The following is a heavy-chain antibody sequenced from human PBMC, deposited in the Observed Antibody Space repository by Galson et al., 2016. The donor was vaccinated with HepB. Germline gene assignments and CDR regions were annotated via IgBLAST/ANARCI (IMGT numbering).Heavy chain of an antibody. J-gene: IGHJ6*02. CDR2: ISYAGSNK. CDR1: GFTFSWYS. V-gene: IGHV3-30-3*01. Sequence: SLRLSCAASGFTFSWYSMHWVHQAPGKGLEWVALISYAGSNKYYADSVTGRFTISRDNSKNTLYLQMNNLRGEDTSVYYCARPRAGYNSSYYYGMDVWGQGTTVTVSS. D-gene: IGHD5-24*01. CDR3: ARPRAGYNSSYYYGMDV.